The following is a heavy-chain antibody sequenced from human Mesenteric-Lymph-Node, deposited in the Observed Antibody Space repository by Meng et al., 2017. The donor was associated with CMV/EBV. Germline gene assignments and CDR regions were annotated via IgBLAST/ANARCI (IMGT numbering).Heavy chain of an antibody. CDR2: ISYDGRIK. V-gene: IGHV3-30*04. CDR1: GFTFTSHA. CDR3: AREVVVVPAAGYYYYYGMDV. D-gene: IGHD2-2*01. J-gene: IGHJ6*02. Sequence: GESLKISCAASGFTFTSHAMHWVRQAPGKGLEWVAVISYDGRIKYNADSVTGRFTISRDNSKDTLYLQMNSLRAEDTAVYYCAREVVVVPAAGYYYYYGMDVWGQGTTVTVSS.